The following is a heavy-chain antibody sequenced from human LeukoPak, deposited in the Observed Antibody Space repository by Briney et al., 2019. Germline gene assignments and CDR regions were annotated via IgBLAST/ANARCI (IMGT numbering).Heavy chain of an antibody. CDR3: ARVYDFWSGYDDAFDI. CDR1: GGSISSGDYY. CDR2: IYYSGST. V-gene: IGHV4-30-4*08. D-gene: IGHD3-3*01. Sequence: PSQTLSLTCTVSGGSISSGDYYWSWIRQPPGKGLEWIGYIYYSGSTYYNPSLKSRVPISVDTSKNQFSLKLSSVTAADTAVYYCARVYDFWSGYDDAFDIWGQGTMVTVS. J-gene: IGHJ3*02.